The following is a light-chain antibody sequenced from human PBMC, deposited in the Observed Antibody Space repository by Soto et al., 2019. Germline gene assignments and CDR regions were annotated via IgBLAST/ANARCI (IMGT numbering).Light chain of an antibody. J-gene: IGKJ5*01. CDR1: QSVSSSS. Sequence: DIVLTQSPGTLSLSPGERATLSCRASQSVSSSSLAWYQQKPGQAPRLLIYAASSRATGIPDRFSASGSGTDFTLTISRLEPEDFAVFYCQQFDRYITFGQGTRLEIK. CDR2: AAS. CDR3: QQFDRYIT. V-gene: IGKV3-20*01.